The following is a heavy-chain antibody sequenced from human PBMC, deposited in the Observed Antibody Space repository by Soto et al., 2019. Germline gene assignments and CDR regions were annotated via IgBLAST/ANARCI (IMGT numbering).Heavy chain of an antibody. CDR3: ARDSSVVPAAIWSSRWYYYYGMDV. Sequence: PGGSLRLSCAASGFTFSSYSMNWVRQAPGKGLEWVSYISSSSSTIYYADSVKGRFTISRDNAKNSLYLQMNSLRAEDTAVYYCARDSSVVPAAIWSSRWYYYYGMDVWGQGTAVTVSS. D-gene: IGHD2-2*01. V-gene: IGHV3-48*01. CDR2: ISSSSSTI. CDR1: GFTFSSYS. J-gene: IGHJ6*02.